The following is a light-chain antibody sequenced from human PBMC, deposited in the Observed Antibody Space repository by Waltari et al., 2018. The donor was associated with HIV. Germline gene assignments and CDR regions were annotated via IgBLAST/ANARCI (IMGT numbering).Light chain of an antibody. CDR1: NLGATY. J-gene: IGLJ2*01. Sequence: SFELTQPPSVSVSPGPTASITCSGDNLGATYACWYQQKPGQSPLLVIYQDTKRPSGIPERFSGSNSGNTATLTISGAQAMDEADYYCQAWDSNTAVFGGGTKLTVL. V-gene: IGLV3-1*01. CDR2: QDT. CDR3: QAWDSNTAV.